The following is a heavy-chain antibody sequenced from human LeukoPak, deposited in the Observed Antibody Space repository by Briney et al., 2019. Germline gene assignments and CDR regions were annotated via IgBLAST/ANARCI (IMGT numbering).Heavy chain of an antibody. D-gene: IGHD3-22*01. J-gene: IGHJ4*02. CDR2: IYYSGST. Sequence: SETLSLTCTVSGGSISSSSYYWSWIRQHPGKGLEWIGYIYYSGSTYYNPSLKSRVTISVDTSKSQFSLKLSSVTAADTAVYYCASTHYDSSGYYALGFDYWGQGTLVTVSS. CDR1: GGSISSSSYY. CDR3: ASTHYDSSGYYALGFDY. V-gene: IGHV4-31*03.